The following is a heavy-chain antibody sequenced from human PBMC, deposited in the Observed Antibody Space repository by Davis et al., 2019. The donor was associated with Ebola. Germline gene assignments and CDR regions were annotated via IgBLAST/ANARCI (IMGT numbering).Heavy chain of an antibody. D-gene: IGHD6-19*01. CDR2: ISYDGSNK. CDR1: GFTFSSYA. J-gene: IGHJ4*02. V-gene: IGHV3-30-3*02. Sequence: GESLKISCAASGFTFSSYAMHWVRQAPGKGLEWVAVISYDGSNKYYADSVKGRFTISRDNSKNTLYLQMNSLRAEDTAVYYCAKSRWPIQREQQWHDYWGQGTLVTVSS. CDR3: AKSRWPIQREQQWHDY.